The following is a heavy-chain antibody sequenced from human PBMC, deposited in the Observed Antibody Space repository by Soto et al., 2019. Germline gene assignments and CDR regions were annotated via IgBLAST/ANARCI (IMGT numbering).Heavy chain of an antibody. Sequence: SETLSLTCAVYGGSFSGYYWSWIRQPPGKGLEWIGEINHSGSTNYNPSLKSRVTISVDTSKNQFSLKLSSVTAADTAVYYCARYFESYYFDYWGQGTLVTVSS. D-gene: IGHD3-9*01. V-gene: IGHV4-34*01. CDR3: ARYFESYYFDY. CDR2: INHSGST. J-gene: IGHJ4*02. CDR1: GGSFSGYY.